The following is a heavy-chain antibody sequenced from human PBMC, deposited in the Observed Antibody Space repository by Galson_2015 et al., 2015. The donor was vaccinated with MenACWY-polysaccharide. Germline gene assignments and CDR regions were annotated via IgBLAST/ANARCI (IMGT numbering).Heavy chain of an antibody. J-gene: IGHJ6*02. CDR2: ISSSSSYI. V-gene: IGHV3-21*01. CDR3: ARGTDCSSTSCYRGFRRYYGMDV. D-gene: IGHD2-2*01. CDR1: GFTFSSYS. Sequence: SLRLSCAASGFTFSSYSMNWVRQAPGKGLEWVSSISSSSSYIYYADSVKGRFTISRDNAKNSLYLQMNSLRAEDTAVYYRARGTDCSSTSCYRGFRRYYGMDVWGQGTTVTVSS.